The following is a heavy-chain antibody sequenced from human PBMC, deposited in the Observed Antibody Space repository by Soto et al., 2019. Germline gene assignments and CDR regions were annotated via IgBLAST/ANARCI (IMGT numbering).Heavy chain of an antibody. CDR1: GFTFRNYA. CDR2: ISGRDGGT. Sequence: DVQLLESGGGLVQPGGSLRLSCAASGFTFRNYAMTWVRQAPGKGLEWVSLISGRDGGTHYADSVKGRFTISRDNSENMLYLQMNSLRAEDTAVYFWVKDWANRERCDGDCLNYWGQGTLVTVSS. V-gene: IGHV3-23*01. CDR3: VKDWANRERCDGDCLNY. J-gene: IGHJ4*02. D-gene: IGHD2-21*02.